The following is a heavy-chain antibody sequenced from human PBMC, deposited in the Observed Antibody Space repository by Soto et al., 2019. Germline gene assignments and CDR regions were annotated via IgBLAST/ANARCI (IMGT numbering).Heavy chain of an antibody. CDR2: IIPIFGTA. CDR1: GGTFSSYA. D-gene: IGHD3-22*01. CDR3: ARVDYYYDSSAVSWFDP. Sequence: SVKVSCKASGGTFSSYAISWVRQAPGQGLEWMGGIIPIFGTANYAQKFQGRVTITADESTSTAYMELSSLRSEDTAVYYCARVDYYYDSSAVSWFDPWGQGTLVTVSS. V-gene: IGHV1-69*13. J-gene: IGHJ5*02.